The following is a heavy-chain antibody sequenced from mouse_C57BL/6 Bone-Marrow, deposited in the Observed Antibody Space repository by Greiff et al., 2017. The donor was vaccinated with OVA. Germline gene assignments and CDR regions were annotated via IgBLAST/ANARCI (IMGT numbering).Heavy chain of an antibody. D-gene: IGHD2-4*01. V-gene: IGHV3-1*01. CDR1: GYSITSGYD. J-gene: IGHJ3*01. CDR2: ISYSGST. Sequence: EVQVVESGPGMVKPSQSLSLTCTVTGYSITSGYDWHWIRHFPGNKLEWMGYISYSGSTNYNPSLKSRISITHDTSKNHFFLKLNSVTTEDTATYYCASYYDYGGFAYWGQGTLVTVSA. CDR3: ASYYDYGGFAY.